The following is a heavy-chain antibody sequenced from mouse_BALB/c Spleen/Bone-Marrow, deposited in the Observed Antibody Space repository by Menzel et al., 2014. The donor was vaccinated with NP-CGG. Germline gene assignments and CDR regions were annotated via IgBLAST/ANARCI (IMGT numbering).Heavy chain of an antibody. Sequence: DVQLQQSGAELVKPEASVKLSCTGSGFNIKDTYMHWVKQRPEQGLEWIGRIDPANGNTKYDPKFQGKATITADTSFSTCFLHLSSLTSEDTSVYYCASYYRYSFYYWGQGTTLTVYS. D-gene: IGHD2-14*01. CDR1: GFNIKDTY. CDR2: IDPANGNT. V-gene: IGHV14-3*02. J-gene: IGHJ2*01. CDR3: ASYYRYSFYY.